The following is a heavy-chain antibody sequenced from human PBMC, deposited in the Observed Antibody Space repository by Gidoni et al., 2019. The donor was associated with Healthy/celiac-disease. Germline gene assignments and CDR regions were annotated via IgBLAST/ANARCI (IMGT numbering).Heavy chain of an antibody. D-gene: IGHD3-22*01. CDR1: GVTFSSYA. CDR2: ISGSGGST. J-gene: IGHJ4*02. V-gene: IGHV3-23*01. CDR3: AKDAPPSGIVVVMDPFDY. Sequence: EVKLLESGGGWVQPGGSLRLSWAASGVTFSSYAMSWVRQAPGKGLEGVSAISGSGGSTYYADSVKGRFTISRDNSKNTLYLQMNSLRAEDTAVYYCAKDAPPSGIVVVMDPFDYWGQGTLVTVSS.